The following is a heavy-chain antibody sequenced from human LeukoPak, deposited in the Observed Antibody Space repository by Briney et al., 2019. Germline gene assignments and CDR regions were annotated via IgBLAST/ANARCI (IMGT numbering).Heavy chain of an antibody. V-gene: IGHV4-30-2*01. CDR3: ASENYDFWSGYYSYMDV. Sequence: SETLSLTCAVSGGSISSGGYSWSWIRQPPGKGLEWIGYIYHSGSTYYNPSLKSRVTISVDTSKNQFSLKLSSVTAADTAVYYCASENYDFWSGYYSYMDVWGKGTTVTVSS. CDR2: IYHSGST. CDR1: GGSISSGGYS. J-gene: IGHJ6*03. D-gene: IGHD3-3*01.